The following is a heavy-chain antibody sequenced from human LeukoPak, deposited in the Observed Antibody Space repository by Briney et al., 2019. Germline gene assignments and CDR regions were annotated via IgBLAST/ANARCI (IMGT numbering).Heavy chain of an antibody. J-gene: IGHJ4*02. Sequence: SETLSLTCAVYGGSFSGYYWSWIRQPPGKGLEWIGEINHSGSTNYNPSLKSRVTISVDTSKNQFSLKLSSVTAADTAVYYCARRDRDGTDFDYWGQGTLVTVSS. CDR1: GGSFSGYY. CDR2: INHSGST. CDR3: ARRDRDGTDFDY. D-gene: IGHD2-15*01. V-gene: IGHV4-34*01.